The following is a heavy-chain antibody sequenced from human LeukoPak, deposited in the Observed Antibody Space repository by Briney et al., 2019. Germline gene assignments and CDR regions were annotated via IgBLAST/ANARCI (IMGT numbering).Heavy chain of an antibody. J-gene: IGHJ4*02. CDR1: GGTSITHI. Sequence: SVKVCCKASGGTSITHIMNWVRPAPGQGLVWMGRIIPMLGIPNYAQKFQGRVTFTADRSTNTAYMALSSLRSEDTAVYYCARHSSRESFYDFDSWGQGALIIVSS. CDR2: IIPMLGIP. CDR3: ARHSSRESFYDFDS. V-gene: IGHV1-69*02. D-gene: IGHD3-16*01.